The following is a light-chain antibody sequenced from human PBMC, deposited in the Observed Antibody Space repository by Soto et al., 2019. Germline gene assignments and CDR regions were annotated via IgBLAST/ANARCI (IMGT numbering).Light chain of an antibody. CDR3: SSYTSSSTSDV. Sequence: QSVLTQPASVSGSPGQSITISCTGTSSGVGVYNYVSWYQQHPGKAPKLMIYEVSNRPSGVSNRFSGSKSGNTASLTISGLQAEDEADYYCSSYTSSSTSDVFGTGTKGTVL. V-gene: IGLV2-14*01. J-gene: IGLJ1*01. CDR1: SSGVGVYNY. CDR2: EVS.